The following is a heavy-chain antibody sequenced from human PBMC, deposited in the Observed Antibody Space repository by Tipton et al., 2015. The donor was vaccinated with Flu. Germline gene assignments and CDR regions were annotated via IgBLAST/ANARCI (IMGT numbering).Heavy chain of an antibody. Sequence: LRLSCTVSGDSISNSYYWGWIRQPLGKGLEWIGNIHRGGSALYNPSLSSRVTISADTSKNQFSLKLTSVTATDTAVYYCARRDFSNYVSDPKSWFDSWGQGTRVTVSS. D-gene: IGHD4-11*01. V-gene: IGHV4-38-2*02. CDR2: IHRGGSA. CDR3: ARRDFSNYVSDPKSWFDS. CDR1: GDSISNSYY. J-gene: IGHJ5*01.